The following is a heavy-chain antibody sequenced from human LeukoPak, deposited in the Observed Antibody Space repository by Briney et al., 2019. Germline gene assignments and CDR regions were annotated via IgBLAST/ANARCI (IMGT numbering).Heavy chain of an antibody. J-gene: IGHJ4*02. CDR3: AKVGLEWQWLTHFDY. CDR2: ISGSGGSS. V-gene: IGHV3-23*01. Sequence: PGGSLRLSCAASGFTVSSNYMSWVRQAPGKGLEWVSGISGSGGSSSYADSVKGRFTISRDNSKNTMHLQMNSLRAEDTAVYYCAKVGLEWQWLTHFDYWGQGTLVTVSS. D-gene: IGHD6-19*01. CDR1: GFTVSSNY.